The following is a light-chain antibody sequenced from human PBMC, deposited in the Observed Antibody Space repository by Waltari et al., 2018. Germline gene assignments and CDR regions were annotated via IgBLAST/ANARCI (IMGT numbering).Light chain of an antibody. CDR3: QQSYTSLLT. CDR1: QSVSSSH. CDR2: YAS. V-gene: IGKV3D-7*01. J-gene: IGKJ4*01. Sequence: EIVLTQSPGTLSLSPGERATLSCRASQSVSSSHLAWYQQKPGKAPKLLVSYASTLQRGVPARFSGTGSGTDFTLVISSLQPEDFATYFCQQSYTSLLTFGGGTRVDIK.